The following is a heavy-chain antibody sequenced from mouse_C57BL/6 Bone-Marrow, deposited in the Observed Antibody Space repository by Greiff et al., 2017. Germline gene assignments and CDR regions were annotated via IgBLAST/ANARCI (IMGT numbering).Heavy chain of an antibody. CDR3: ARRVYYYGSIYDY. J-gene: IGHJ2*01. V-gene: IGHV1-54*01. CDR2: INPGSGGT. CDR1: GYAFTNYL. Sequence: QVQLQQSGAELVRPGTSVQVSCKASGYAFTNYLIEWVKQRPGQGLEWIGVINPGSGGTNYPAQFKGKSTLTADNSSSTAYMQLSSLPSEYSAVYFCARRVYYYGSIYDYWGQGTTLTGSS. D-gene: IGHD1-1*01.